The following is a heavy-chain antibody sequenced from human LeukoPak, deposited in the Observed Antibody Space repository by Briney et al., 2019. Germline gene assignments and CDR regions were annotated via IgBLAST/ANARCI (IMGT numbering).Heavy chain of an antibody. V-gene: IGHV1-18*01. CDR2: ISAYNGNT. CDR3: ARDSSDIVVVPAAIYFD. Sequence: ASVKVSCKASGYTFTSYVSWVRQAPGQGLEWMGWISAYNGNTNYAQKLQGRVTMTTDTSTSTAYMELRSLRSDDTAVYYCARDSSDIVVVPAAIYFDCGQGTLVTVSS. CDR1: GYTFTSY. D-gene: IGHD2-2*02. J-gene: IGHJ4*02.